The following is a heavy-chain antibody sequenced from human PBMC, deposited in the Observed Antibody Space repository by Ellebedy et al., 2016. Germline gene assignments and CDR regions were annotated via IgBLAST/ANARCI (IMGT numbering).Heavy chain of an antibody. Sequence: GGSLRLSXAASGFTFDDYGMHWVRQAPGKGLEWVSSINWNSGNTGYGDSVKGRLTISRDNAKNSLYLQMNSLRAEDTAFYYCAKDRDRWSTFDYWGQGILVTVSS. V-gene: IGHV3-9*01. J-gene: IGHJ4*02. D-gene: IGHD4-23*01. CDR2: INWNSGNT. CDR3: AKDRDRWSTFDY. CDR1: GFTFDDYG.